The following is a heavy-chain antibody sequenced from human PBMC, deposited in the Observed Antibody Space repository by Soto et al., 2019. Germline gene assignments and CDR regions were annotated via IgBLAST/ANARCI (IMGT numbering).Heavy chain of an antibody. CDR1: GYTFTSYY. J-gene: IGHJ6*02. D-gene: IGHD1-7*01. Sequence: QVQLVQSGAEVKKPGASVKVSCKASGYTFTSYYMHWVRQAPGQGLEWMGIINPSGGSTSYAQKFQGRVTMTRDTSTSTVYMELSSLRSEDTAVYYCARDSPISITGTTVPYYYYGMDVWGQGTTVTVSS. V-gene: IGHV1-46*01. CDR2: INPSGGST. CDR3: ARDSPISITGTTVPYYYYGMDV.